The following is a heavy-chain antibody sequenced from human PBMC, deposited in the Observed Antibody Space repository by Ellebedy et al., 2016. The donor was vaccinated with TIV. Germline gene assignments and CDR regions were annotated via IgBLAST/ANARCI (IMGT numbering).Heavy chain of an antibody. Sequence: GGSLRLSCVASGFTFNSYWMTWVRQAPGKGLEWVANINQDGSDKYYVDSLRGRFTISRDNAKNSVYLQMNSLRGEDTAVYYCATDGSYGDYRSPTHAFVMWGQGTVVTVSS. CDR2: INQDGSDK. V-gene: IGHV3-7*01. CDR3: ATDGSYGDYRSPTHAFVM. CDR1: GFTFNSYW. D-gene: IGHD4-17*01. J-gene: IGHJ3*02.